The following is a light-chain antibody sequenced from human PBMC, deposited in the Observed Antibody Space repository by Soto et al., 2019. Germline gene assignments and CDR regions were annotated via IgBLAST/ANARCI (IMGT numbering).Light chain of an antibody. V-gene: IGKV1-39*01. CDR3: QQSYSTPRT. CDR2: AAS. CDR1: QSISSY. Sequence: VHMRQSPSSLSASVGDRVTITCLASQSISSYLNWYQQKPGKAPKLLIYAASSLQSGVPSRFSGSGSGTDFTLTISSLQPEDFATYYCQQSYSTPRTFGQGNKVDIK. J-gene: IGKJ1*01.